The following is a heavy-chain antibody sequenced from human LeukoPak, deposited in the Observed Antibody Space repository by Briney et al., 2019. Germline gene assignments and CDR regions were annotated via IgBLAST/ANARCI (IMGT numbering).Heavy chain of an antibody. J-gene: IGHJ4*02. V-gene: IGHV3-74*01. CDR1: GFTFSSYW. CDR2: INSDGSST. CDR3: ARSYYYGSGSYYGY. D-gene: IGHD3-10*01. Sequence: SGGSLRLSCAASGFTFSSYWIHWVRQAPGKGLVWVSRINSDGSSTSYADYVKGRFTISRDNAKNTLYLQMNSLRAGDTAVYYCARSYYYGSGSYYGYWGQGTLVTVSS.